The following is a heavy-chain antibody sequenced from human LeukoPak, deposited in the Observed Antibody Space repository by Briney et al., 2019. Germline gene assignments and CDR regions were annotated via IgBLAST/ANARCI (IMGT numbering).Heavy chain of an antibody. J-gene: IGHJ5*02. CDR1: GGSISNYY. Sequence: SETLSPTCTVSGGSISNYYWNWIRQPPGKGLEWMGYIYYSGSTNYNPSLKSRVTISVDTSKNQFSLKLSSVTAADTAVYYCARAGARYSSGWYWFDPWGQGTLVTVSS. CDR3: ARAGARYSSGWYWFDP. D-gene: IGHD6-19*01. CDR2: IYYSGST. V-gene: IGHV4-59*01.